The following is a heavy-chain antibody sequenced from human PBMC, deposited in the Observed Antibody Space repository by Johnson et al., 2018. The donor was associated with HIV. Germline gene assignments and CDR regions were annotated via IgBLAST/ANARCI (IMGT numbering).Heavy chain of an antibody. V-gene: IGHV3-20*04. J-gene: IGHJ3*02. CDR1: GFTFDDYG. CDR2: ISWNGGST. Sequence: EVQVVESGGGVVRPGGSLRLSCAASGFTFDDYGMSWVRQAPGKGLEWVSGISWNGGSTSYADSVKGRLTISRDNAKNSLYLQMNSLRAEDTAVYFCAKAYWVTDIRRGDRTVALDIWGQGTMVAVST. CDR3: AKAYWVTDIRRGDRTVALDI. D-gene: IGHD2-21*02.